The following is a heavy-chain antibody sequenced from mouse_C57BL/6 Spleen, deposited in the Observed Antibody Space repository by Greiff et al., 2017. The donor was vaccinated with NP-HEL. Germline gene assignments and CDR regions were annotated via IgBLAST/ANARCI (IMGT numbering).Heavy chain of an antibody. Sequence: EVKLMESGGGLVQPGGSMKLSCVASGFTFSNYWMNWVRQSPEKGLEWVAQIRLKSDNYATHYAESVKGRFTISRDDSKSSVYLQMNNLRAEDTGIYYCTEDYETFAYWGQGTLVTVSA. CDR2: IRLKSDNYAT. J-gene: IGHJ3*01. D-gene: IGHD2-4*01. CDR1: GFTFSNYW. V-gene: IGHV6-3*01. CDR3: TEDYETFAY.